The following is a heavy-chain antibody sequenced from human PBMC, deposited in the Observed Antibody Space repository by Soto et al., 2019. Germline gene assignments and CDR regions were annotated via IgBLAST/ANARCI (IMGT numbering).Heavy chain of an antibody. CDR1: GYTFTSYG. D-gene: IGHD3-3*01. V-gene: IGHV1-18*01. Sequence: ASVKVSCKASGYTFTSYGLSWVRQAPGQGLEWMGWISAYNGNTKYAQKLQGRVTMTTDTSTSTAYMELRSLRSDDTAVYYCARDRRGRGYYDFWSGYYIDAFDIWGQGTMVTVSS. J-gene: IGHJ3*02. CDR2: ISAYNGNT. CDR3: ARDRRGRGYYDFWSGYYIDAFDI.